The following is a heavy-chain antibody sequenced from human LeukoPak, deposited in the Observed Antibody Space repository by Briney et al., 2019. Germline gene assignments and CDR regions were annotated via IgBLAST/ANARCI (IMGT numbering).Heavy chain of an antibody. CDR1: GFTFSSYG. CDR3: ARARDGDYLDY. V-gene: IGHV3-33*01. D-gene: IGHD4-17*01. Sequence: PGRSLRLSCAASGFTFSSYGMHWVRQAPGKGLEWVAVIWYDGSNKYYADSVKGRFTTSRDNSKNTLYLQMNSLRAEDTAVYYCARARDGDYLDYWGQGTLVTVSS. CDR2: IWYDGSNK. J-gene: IGHJ4*02.